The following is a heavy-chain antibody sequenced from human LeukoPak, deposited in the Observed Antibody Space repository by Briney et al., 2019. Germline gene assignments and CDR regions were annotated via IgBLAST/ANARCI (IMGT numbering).Heavy chain of an antibody. CDR1: GYSFSSYW. J-gene: IGHJ4*02. CDR3: VRGYRSISTCRRLDY. CDR2: IYPGDSDT. Sequence: GESLKISCKGSGYSFSSYWIGWVRQMPGKGLEWMGIIYPGDSDTRYSPSFQGQVTISADKSITTAYLQWSSLKASDTAMYYCVRGYRSISTCRRLDYWGQGTLVTVSS. V-gene: IGHV5-51*01. D-gene: IGHD2-2*01.